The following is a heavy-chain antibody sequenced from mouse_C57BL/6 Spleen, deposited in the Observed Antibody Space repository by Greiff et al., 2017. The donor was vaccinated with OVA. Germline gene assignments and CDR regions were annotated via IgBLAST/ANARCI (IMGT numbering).Heavy chain of an antibody. V-gene: IGHV1-82*01. CDR1: GYAFSSSW. D-gene: IGHD2-5*01. CDR3: ARWDSNPSDY. CDR2: IYPGDGDT. J-gene: IGHJ2*01. Sequence: VKLQESGPELVKPGASVKISCKASGYAFSSSWMNWVKQRPGKGLEWIGRIYPGDGDTNYNGKFKGKATLTADKSSSTAYMQLSSLTSADSAVYFCARWDSNPSDYWGQGTTLTVSS.